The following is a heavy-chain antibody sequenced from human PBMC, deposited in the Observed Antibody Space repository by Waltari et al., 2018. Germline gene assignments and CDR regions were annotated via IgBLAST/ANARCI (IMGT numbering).Heavy chain of an antibody. CDR2: MNPNSGNT. D-gene: IGHD6-6*01. Sequence: QVQLVQSGAEVKKPGASVKVSCKASGYTFTSCDINWVRQATGQGLEWMGWMNPNSGNTGFAQKFQGRVTMTRNTSINTAYMELSSLRSEDTTVYYCARGPSIAARPDWYFDLWGCGTLVTVSS. CDR1: GYTFTSCD. V-gene: IGHV1-8*01. J-gene: IGHJ2*01. CDR3: ARGPSIAARPDWYFDL.